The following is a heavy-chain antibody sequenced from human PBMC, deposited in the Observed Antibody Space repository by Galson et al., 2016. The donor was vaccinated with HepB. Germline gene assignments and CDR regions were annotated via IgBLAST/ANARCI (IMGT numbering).Heavy chain of an antibody. CDR1: GFTFNNYG. Sequence: SLRLSCAASGFTFNNYGMHWVRQAPGKGLEWVAVISYDASNKKYADSVKGRFTISRDNSKNTLYLQMDSLRAEDTAVVYWARDPDDDFWSCYRGGMDVWGQGTTVTVSS. J-gene: IGHJ6*02. D-gene: IGHD3-3*01. CDR3: ARDPDDDFWSCYRGGMDV. CDR2: ISYDASNK. V-gene: IGHV3-30*03.